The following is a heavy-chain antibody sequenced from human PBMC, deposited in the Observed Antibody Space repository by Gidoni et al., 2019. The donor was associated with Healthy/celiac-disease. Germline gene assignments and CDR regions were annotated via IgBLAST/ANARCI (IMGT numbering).Heavy chain of an antibody. Sequence: EVQLVESGGGLVQPGGSLRLSCSASGFTFSRSWRHWVRQAPGKGLVWVSRMNSDGSSTSYAYAVKGRFTISRDNAKNTLDLQMNSLRAEDTAVYYCARTVKSHNWFDPWGQGTLVTVSS. CDR2: MNSDGSST. D-gene: IGHD3-22*01. J-gene: IGHJ5*02. CDR1: GFTFSRSW. CDR3: ARTVKSHNWFDP. V-gene: IGHV3-74*01.